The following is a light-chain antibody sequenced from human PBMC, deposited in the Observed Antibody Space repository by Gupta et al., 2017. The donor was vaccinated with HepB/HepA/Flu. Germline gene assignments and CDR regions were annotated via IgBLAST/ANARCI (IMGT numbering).Light chain of an antibody. V-gene: IGKV1-39*01. J-gene: IGKJ4*01. CDR3: QQSDITPIT. CDR2: TAS. Sequence: DIQMTQSPSSLSAFVGDRVTITCRASQSISTCLNWYQQKAGRAPKLLIHTASSFQSGVPSRFSGSGSGTDFTLTISRLQPEDFPTYYCQQSDITPITFGGGTKLEIK. CDR1: QSISTC.